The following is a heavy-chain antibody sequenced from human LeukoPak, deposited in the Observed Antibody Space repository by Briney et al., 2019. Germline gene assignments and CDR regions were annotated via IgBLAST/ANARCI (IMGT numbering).Heavy chain of an antibody. D-gene: IGHD6-13*01. CDR2: INHSGST. J-gene: IGHJ1*01. CDR1: GGSFSGYY. V-gene: IGHV4-34*01. Sequence: SETLSLTCVVYGGSFSGYYWSWIRQPPGKGLDWIGEINHSGSTNYNPSLKSRVTISVDTSKNQFSLKLSSVTAADTAVYYCARGPYSSSWYVEYFQHWGQGTLVTVSS. CDR3: ARGPYSSSWYVEYFQH.